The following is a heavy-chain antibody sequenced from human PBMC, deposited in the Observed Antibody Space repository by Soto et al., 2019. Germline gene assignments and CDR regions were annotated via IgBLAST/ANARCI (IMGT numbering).Heavy chain of an antibody. CDR2: ISASGGST. V-gene: IGHV3-23*01. J-gene: IGHJ6*02. Sequence: PGGSLRLSCAASGFTFSNYAMNWVRQAPGKGLEWVSLISASGGSTYYADSVKGRFTISRDNSKNTLYLQMNSLRADDTAVFYCAKENDFWSGYQLASDVWDQGTTVTVSS. D-gene: IGHD3-3*01. CDR3: AKENDFWSGYQLASDV. CDR1: GFTFSNYA.